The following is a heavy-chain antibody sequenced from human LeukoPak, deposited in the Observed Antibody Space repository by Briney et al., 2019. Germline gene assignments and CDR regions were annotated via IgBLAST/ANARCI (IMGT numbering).Heavy chain of an antibody. J-gene: IGHJ5*02. V-gene: IGHV1-18*01. CDR3: ARVGIAAAGGWSDP. CDR1: GYTFTSYG. D-gene: IGHD6-13*01. CDR2: ISAYNGNT. Sequence: ASVKVSCKASGYTFTSYGINWVRQAPGQGLEWMGWISAYNGNTNYAQKLQGRVTMTTDTSTRTIYMELRSLRSEDTAVYYCARVGIAAAGGWSDPWGQRTPVTVSS.